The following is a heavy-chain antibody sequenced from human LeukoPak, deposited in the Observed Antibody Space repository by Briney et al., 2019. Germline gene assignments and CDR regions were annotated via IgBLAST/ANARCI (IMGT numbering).Heavy chain of an antibody. CDR2: IKEDGSVK. V-gene: IGHV3-7*01. D-gene: IGHD6-13*01. CDR1: GFTFSSYW. J-gene: IGHJ4*02. CDR3: AREVPGGSSWFDY. Sequence: GGSLRLSCAASGFTFSSYWMSWVRQAPGKGLEWVANIKEDGSVKNYVASVKGRFTISRDNAKNSLYLQMNSLRAEDTAVYYCAREVPGGSSWFDYWGQGTLVTASS.